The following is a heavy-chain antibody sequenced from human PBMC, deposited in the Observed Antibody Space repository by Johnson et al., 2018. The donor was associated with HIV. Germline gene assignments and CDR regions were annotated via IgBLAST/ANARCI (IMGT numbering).Heavy chain of an antibody. J-gene: IGHJ3*02. CDR3: AKVSSWYFLRAFDI. V-gene: IGHV3-48*03. CDR1: AFTFSSYE. Sequence: VQLVESGGGLVQPGGSLKLSCAASAFTFSSYEMNWVRQAPGKGLEWVSYISSRATTIYYADSVKGRFTISRDNAKNSLYLQMNSLRAEDTAVYYCAKVSSWYFLRAFDIWGQGTMVTVSS. CDR2: ISSRATTI. D-gene: IGHD6-13*01.